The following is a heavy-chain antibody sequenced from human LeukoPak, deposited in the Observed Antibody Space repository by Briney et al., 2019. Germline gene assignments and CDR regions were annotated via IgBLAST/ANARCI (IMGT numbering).Heavy chain of an antibody. Sequence: PSETLSLTCTVSNGSITSYYWNWIRQSPGMGLEWIGYIHYSGSTNYNPVLKSRVTISGDTSKNRFSLRLSSVTAADTALYYCARGRGSFSGDAFDIWGQGTMVFVSS. CDR1: NGSITSYY. CDR2: IHYSGST. D-gene: IGHD1-26*01. J-gene: IGHJ3*02. CDR3: ARGRGSFSGDAFDI. V-gene: IGHV4-59*01.